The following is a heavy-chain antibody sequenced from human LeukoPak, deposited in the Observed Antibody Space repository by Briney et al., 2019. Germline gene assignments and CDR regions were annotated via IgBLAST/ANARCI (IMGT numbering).Heavy chain of an antibody. Sequence: SETLSHTCAVYGGSFSGYYWSWIRQPPGKGLEWIGEINHSGSTNYNPSLKSRVTISVDTSKNQFSLKLSSVTAADTAVYYCARVPPGYSYGRSYWYFDLWGRGTLVTVSS. CDR2: INHSGST. V-gene: IGHV4-34*01. D-gene: IGHD5-18*01. CDR3: ARVPPGYSYGRSYWYFDL. J-gene: IGHJ2*01. CDR1: GGSFSGYY.